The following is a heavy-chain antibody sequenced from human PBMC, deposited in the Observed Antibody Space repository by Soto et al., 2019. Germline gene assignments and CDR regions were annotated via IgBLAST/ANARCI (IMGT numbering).Heavy chain of an antibody. J-gene: IGHJ6*02. D-gene: IGHD6-13*01. CDR1: GFTFSSYA. Sequence: TGGSLRLSCASSGFTFSSYAMSWVRQAPGKGLEWVSAISGSGGSTYYADSVKGRFTISRDNSKNTLYLQMNSLRAEDTAVYYCAKMSSSWYGDYYYGVDVWGQGTTVTVSS. V-gene: IGHV3-23*01. CDR2: ISGSGGST. CDR3: AKMSSSWYGDYYYGVDV.